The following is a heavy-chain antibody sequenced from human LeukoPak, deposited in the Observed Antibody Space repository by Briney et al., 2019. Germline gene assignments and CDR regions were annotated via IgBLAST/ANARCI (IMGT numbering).Heavy chain of an antibody. J-gene: IGHJ6*02. V-gene: IGHV3-21*01. CDR1: GFTFSSYS. Sequence: GGSLRLSCAASGFTFSSYSMNWVRQAPGKGLEWVSSISSSSSNIYYADSVKGRFTISRDNAKNSLYLQMNSLRAEDTAVYYCARDFSASYYYGSGSYRSYYYGMDVWGQGTTVTVSS. CDR2: ISSSSSNI. D-gene: IGHD3-10*01. CDR3: ARDFSASYYYGSGSYRSYYYGMDV.